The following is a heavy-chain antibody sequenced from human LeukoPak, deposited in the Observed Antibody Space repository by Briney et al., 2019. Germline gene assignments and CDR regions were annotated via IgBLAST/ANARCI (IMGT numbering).Heavy chain of an antibody. V-gene: IGHV3-23*01. Sequence: GGSLRLSCAASGFTFTSYAMSWVRQAPGKGLEWVSAISGSGDSTNYADSVKGRFTISRDNSKNTLYLQMNSLRAEDTAVYYCAKAGAVVVVVAKFFDYWGQGTLVTVSS. CDR3: AKAGAVVVVVAKFFDY. CDR2: ISGSGDST. J-gene: IGHJ4*02. CDR1: GFTFTSYA. D-gene: IGHD2-15*01.